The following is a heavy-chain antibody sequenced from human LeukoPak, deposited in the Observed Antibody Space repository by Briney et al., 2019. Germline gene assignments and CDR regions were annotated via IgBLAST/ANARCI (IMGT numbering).Heavy chain of an antibody. CDR1: DDSNTLYY. Sequence: SDTLSLTCTVSDDSNTLYYWTWIRQPPGKGLEWIGYIDHTGITNYNPSLNSRVTISRDTSKNQFSLKLSSVTAADTAVYYCARTWIQLWLGMDVWGKGTTVTVSS. CDR3: ARTWIQLWLGMDV. D-gene: IGHD5-18*01. CDR2: IDHTGIT. J-gene: IGHJ6*03. V-gene: IGHV4-59*12.